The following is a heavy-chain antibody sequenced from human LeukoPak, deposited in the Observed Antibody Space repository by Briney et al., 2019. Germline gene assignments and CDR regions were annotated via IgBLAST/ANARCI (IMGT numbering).Heavy chain of an antibody. CDR3: ARDDYYDSSAYRENPFDV. Sequence: ASVKVSCKASGDTFSSYAISWLRLAPGQGLEWMGGIIPILGTTNYAQKFQGRVTITADESTSTLYMELRSLRSEDTAIYYCARDDYYDSSAYRENPFDVWGQGTMVTVSS. CDR1: GDTFSSYA. J-gene: IGHJ3*01. D-gene: IGHD3-22*01. CDR2: IIPILGTT. V-gene: IGHV1-69*13.